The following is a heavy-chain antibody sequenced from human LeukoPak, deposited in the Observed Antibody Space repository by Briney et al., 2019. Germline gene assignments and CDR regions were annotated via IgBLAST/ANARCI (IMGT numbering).Heavy chain of an antibody. D-gene: IGHD1-26*01. J-gene: IGHJ4*02. CDR1: GYSISSGYY. CDR3: ASGSYYFDY. Sequence: SETLSLTCAVSGYSISSGYYWGWIRQPPGRGLEWIGSIYHSGSTYYNPSLKSRFTISVDTSKNQFSLKLSSVTAADTAVYYCASGSYYFDYWGQGTLVTVSS. V-gene: IGHV4-38-2*01. CDR2: IYHSGST.